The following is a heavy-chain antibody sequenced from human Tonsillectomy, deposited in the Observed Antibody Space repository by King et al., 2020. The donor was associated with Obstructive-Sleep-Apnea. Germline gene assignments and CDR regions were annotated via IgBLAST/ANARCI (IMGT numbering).Heavy chain of an antibody. CDR3: ARADRDIAMGLFDY. Sequence: LQLQESGPGLVKPSETLSLTCTVSGDSISSNSYWAWIRQPPGKGLEWIGHSYYSGSTYYTPSLRRRVTISVDTSKNQFSLKLNSVTAADTAVYYCARADRDIAMGLFDYWGQGTLVTVSS. D-gene: IGHD5-18*01. CDR1: GDSISSNSY. V-gene: IGHV4-39*07. J-gene: IGHJ4*02. CDR2: SYYSGST.